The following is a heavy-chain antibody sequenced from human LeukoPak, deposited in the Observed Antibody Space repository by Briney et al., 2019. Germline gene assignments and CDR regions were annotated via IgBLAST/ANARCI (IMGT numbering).Heavy chain of an antibody. V-gene: IGHV4-39*01. D-gene: IGHD4-23*01. CDR3: ARRGRYGGTDY. J-gene: IGHJ4*02. CDR1: GGSISSSSYY. CDR2: IYYSGST. Sequence: PSETLSLTCTVSGGSISSSSYYWGWIRQPPGKGLEWIGSIYYSGSTYYNPSLKSRVTISVDTSKNQFSLKLSSVTAADTAVYYCARRGRYGGTDYWGQGTLVTVSS.